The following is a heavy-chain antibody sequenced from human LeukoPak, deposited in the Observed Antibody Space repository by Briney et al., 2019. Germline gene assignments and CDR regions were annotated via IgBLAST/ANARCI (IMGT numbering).Heavy chain of an antibody. CDR1: GFTFSTYN. CDR3: AREAYASGSFRTDYYYMDV. V-gene: IGHV3-21*01. Sequence: PGGSLRLSCAASGFTFSTYNMNWVRQAPGKGLEWVSSITSSSSYIYYADSVKGRFTISRDNAKNSLYLQMNSLRAEDTAVYYCAREAYASGSFRTDYYYMDVWGKGTTVTISS. D-gene: IGHD3-10*01. J-gene: IGHJ6*03. CDR2: ITSSSSYI.